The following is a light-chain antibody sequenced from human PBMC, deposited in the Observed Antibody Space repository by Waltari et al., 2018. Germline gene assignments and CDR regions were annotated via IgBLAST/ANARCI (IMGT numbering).Light chain of an antibody. CDR1: NIGSKS. CDR2: RDS. CDR3: QVWDNSSDHVV. Sequence: SYVLSQPPSVSVAPGQTARVTCGGNNIGSKSVHWYQQKPGQAPVLVIYRDSVRPSGVPGRFSGSNSGNTVTLSISRVEAGDEADYYCQVWDNSSDHVVFGGGTTVTVL. V-gene: IGLV3-21*02. J-gene: IGLJ3*02.